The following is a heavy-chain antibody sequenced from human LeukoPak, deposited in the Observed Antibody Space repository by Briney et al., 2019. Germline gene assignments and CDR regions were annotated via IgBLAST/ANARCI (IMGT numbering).Heavy chain of an antibody. V-gene: IGHV3-48*03. D-gene: IGHD2/OR15-2a*01. CDR3: ARGGSGTTDTYYYYGMDV. Sequence: GGSLRLSCAASGFTFSSYEMNWVRQAPGKGLEWGSYISSSGSTKYYADSVKGRFTISRDNAKKSLYLQMNSLRAEDTAVYYCARGGSGTTDTYYYYGMDVWGQGTTVTVSS. CDR1: GFTFSSYE. CDR2: ISSSGSTK. J-gene: IGHJ6*02.